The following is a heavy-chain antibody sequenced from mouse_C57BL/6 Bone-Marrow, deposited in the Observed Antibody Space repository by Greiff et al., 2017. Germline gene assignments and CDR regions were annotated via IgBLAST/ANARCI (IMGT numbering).Heavy chain of an antibody. CDR3: ARYDYELDY. D-gene: IGHD2-4*01. CDR2: IVPEDGDT. Sequence: VQLQQSGAELVKPGASVKLSCTASGFNINDYYMHWVKQRPEQGLEWIGRIVPEDGDTKYAPKFQGKATITADTSSNTAYLQLSSLTTEDSAVYYCARYDYELDYWGQGTPLTVSA. J-gene: IGHJ2*01. V-gene: IGHV14-2*01. CDR1: GFNINDYY.